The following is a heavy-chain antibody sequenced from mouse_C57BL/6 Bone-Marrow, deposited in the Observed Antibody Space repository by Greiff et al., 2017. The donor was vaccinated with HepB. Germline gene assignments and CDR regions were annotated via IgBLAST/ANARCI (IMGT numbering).Heavy chain of an antibody. CDR1: GFSLTSYG. J-gene: IGHJ3*01. CDR3: ARGIYYYGSSYEGFAY. D-gene: IGHD1-1*01. CDR2: IWSGGST. Sequence: VQLQQSGPGLVQPSQSLSITCTVSGFSLTSYGVHWVRLSPGKGLEWLGVIWSGGSTDYNAAFISRLSISKDNSKSQVFFKMNSLQADDTAIYYCARGIYYYGSSYEGFAYWGQGTLVTVSA. V-gene: IGHV2-2*01.